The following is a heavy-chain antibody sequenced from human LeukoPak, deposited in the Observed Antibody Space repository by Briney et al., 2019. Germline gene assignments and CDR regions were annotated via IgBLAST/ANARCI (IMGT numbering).Heavy chain of an antibody. V-gene: IGHV1-46*01. CDR3: ARGGRGYYYDNSGYRDAFDI. CDR2: IKPSGGST. D-gene: IGHD3-22*01. J-gene: IGHJ3*02. CDR1: GYTLTSYY. Sequence: ASVKVSCKVSGYTLTSYYMHWVRQAPGQGLEWMGIIKPSGGSTTYAQKFQGRVTMTRDTSTSTVYMELSSLRSEDTAVYYCARGGRGYYYDNSGYRDAFDIWGQGTVVTVSP.